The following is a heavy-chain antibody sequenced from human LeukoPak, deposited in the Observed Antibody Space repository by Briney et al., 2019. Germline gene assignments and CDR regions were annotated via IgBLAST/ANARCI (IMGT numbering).Heavy chain of an antibody. J-gene: IGHJ4*02. CDR2: IHTSGST. Sequence: SETLSLTCTVSGGSISNYHCSWIRQPAGKGLEWIGQIHTSGSTNYNPPLKSRVTVSIDTPENQLSLTIRSVTAADTAIYYCARRHISSGWRFDYLRQGTLVTVSS. CDR1: GGSISNYH. V-gene: IGHV4-4*07. CDR3: ARRHISSGWRFDY. D-gene: IGHD6-19*01.